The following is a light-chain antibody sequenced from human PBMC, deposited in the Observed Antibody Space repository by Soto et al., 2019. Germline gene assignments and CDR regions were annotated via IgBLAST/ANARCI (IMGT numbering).Light chain of an antibody. CDR2: DVS. CDR3: CSYTTSNTRQIV. J-gene: IGLJ1*01. V-gene: IGLV2-14*01. Sequence: QSVLTLPASVSGAPGESSTISCKGTSSDVGGYNYVSWYQQHPGKAPKFMIYDVSNRPSGVSNRFSGSKSGNTASLTISGLQAENEADYYCCSYTTSNTRQIVFGTGTKVTVL. CDR1: SSDVGGYNY.